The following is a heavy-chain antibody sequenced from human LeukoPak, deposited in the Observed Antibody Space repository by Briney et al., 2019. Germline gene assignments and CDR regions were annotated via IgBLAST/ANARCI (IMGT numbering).Heavy chain of an antibody. CDR1: GFTLSSFG. CDR2: IWYDASDR. D-gene: IGHD5-24*01. Sequence: GGSLRLSCAASGFTLSSFGMHWVRQAPGKGLEWVAVIWYDASDRYYAVSVKGRFTISRDNSKNTLFLQMNSLRDDDTAVYYCVRGVGVSRFNYFDPWGQGTLVVVSS. J-gene: IGHJ5*02. CDR3: VRGVGVSRFNYFDP. V-gene: IGHV3-33*01.